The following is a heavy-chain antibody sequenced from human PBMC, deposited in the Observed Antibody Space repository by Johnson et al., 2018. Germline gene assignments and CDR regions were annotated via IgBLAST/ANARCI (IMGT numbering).Heavy chain of an antibody. V-gene: IGHV4-59*01. CDR3: ARGRGTGSYAQAYLDH. CDR1: GGSISSYY. CDR2: MYHSGGT. J-gene: IGHJ1*01. Sequence: QVQLQESGPGLVKPSDTLSLMCTVSGGSISSYYYHWIRQSPGKGLEWIGYMYHSGGTNYNPSLNGRVTISLDTSKNRFSLKSSSVTAADTAVYYCARGRGTGSYAQAYLDHWGQGTLVTVSS. D-gene: IGHD3-3*02.